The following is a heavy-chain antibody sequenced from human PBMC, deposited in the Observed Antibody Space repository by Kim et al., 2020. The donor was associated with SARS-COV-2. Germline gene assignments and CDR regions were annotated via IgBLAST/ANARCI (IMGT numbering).Heavy chain of an antibody. CDR3: ATGEITMVRGVRDNWFDP. CDR1: GYSFTSYW. V-gene: IGHV5-10-1*01. J-gene: IGHJ5*02. Sequence: GESLKISCKGSGYSFTSYWISWVRQMPGKGLEWMGRLDPSDSYTNYSPSFQGHVTISADKSISTAYLQWSSLKASDTAMYYCATGEITMVRGVRDNWFDPWGQGTLVTVSS. CDR2: LDPSDSYT. D-gene: IGHD3-10*01.